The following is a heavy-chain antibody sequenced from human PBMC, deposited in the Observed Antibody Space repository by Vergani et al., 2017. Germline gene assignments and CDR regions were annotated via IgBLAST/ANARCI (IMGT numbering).Heavy chain of an antibody. CDR2: IYWDDDK. J-gene: IGHJ3*02. V-gene: IGHV2-5*02. D-gene: IGHD3-10*01. CDR1: GFSLSTSGVG. Sequence: QITLKESGPTLVKPTQTLTLTCTFSGFSLSTSGVGVGWIRQPPGKALEWLALIYWDDDKRYSPSLKSRITITKDTSKNQVVLTMTNMEPVDTATYYCAHSALWFGKAYDAFDIWVQGKMVNVSS. CDR3: AHSALWFGKAYDAFDI.